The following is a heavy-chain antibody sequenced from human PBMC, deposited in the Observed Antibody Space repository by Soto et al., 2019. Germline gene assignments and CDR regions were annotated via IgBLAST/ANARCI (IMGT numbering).Heavy chain of an antibody. CDR1: GYTFTGYY. Sequence: ASVKVSCKASGYTFTGYYMHWVRQAPGQGLEWMGWINPNSGGTNYAQKFQGWVTMTRDTSISTAYMELSRLRSDDTAVYYCAREGERIAVPGNSFDIWGKGTTVTV. CDR3: AREGERIAVPGNSFDI. J-gene: IGHJ3*02. V-gene: IGHV1-2*04. CDR2: INPNSGGT. D-gene: IGHD6-19*01.